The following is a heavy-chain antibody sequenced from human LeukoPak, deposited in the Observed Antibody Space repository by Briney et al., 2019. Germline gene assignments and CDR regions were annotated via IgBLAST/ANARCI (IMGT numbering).Heavy chain of an antibody. CDR1: GFTFSSYS. J-gene: IGHJ4*02. CDR2: IKSNTDGATT. Sequence: KPGGSLRLSCAASGFTFSSYSMNWVRQAPGKGLEWVGRIKSNTDGATTDHAAPVKGRFTISRDDSKNTLYLHMNSLKIEDTAVYYCTRDLAFWGQGTLVIVSS. CDR3: TRDLAF. V-gene: IGHV3-15*01.